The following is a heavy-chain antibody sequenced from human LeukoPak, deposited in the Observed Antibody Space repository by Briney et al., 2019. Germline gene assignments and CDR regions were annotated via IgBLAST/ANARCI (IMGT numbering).Heavy chain of an antibody. CDR3: ARGPKSSLYYYYYMDV. J-gene: IGHJ6*03. Sequence: SETLSLTCAVYGGSFSGYYWSWIREPPGKGLEWIGEFKHSGSTNYNPSLKSRVTISVDTSKKQVSLKLSSVTTADTAGYFRARGPKSSLYYYYYMDVWGKGNTVTVSS. CDR2: FKHSGST. CDR1: GGSFSGYY. V-gene: IGHV4-34*01. D-gene: IGHD3-16*02.